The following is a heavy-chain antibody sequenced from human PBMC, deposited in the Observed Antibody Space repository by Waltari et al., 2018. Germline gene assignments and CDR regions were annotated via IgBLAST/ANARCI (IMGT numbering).Heavy chain of an antibody. V-gene: IGHV3-74*01. J-gene: IGHJ4*02. Sequence: VQLVEPRGGSVQPGGSLRLSCTAPGLLFGNSWLHWPRQAPGKGLLWVSHIENSGRDGRSPDYADAVKGRFTISTDNAKNTVYLQMNSLRVEDTAVYYCARDTPGDGIDYWGQGTLVTVSS. D-gene: IGHD7-27*01. CDR3: ARDTPGDGIDY. CDR2: IENSGRDGRSP. CDR1: GLLFGNSW.